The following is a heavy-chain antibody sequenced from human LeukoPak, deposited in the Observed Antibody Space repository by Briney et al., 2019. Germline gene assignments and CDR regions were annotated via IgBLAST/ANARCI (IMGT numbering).Heavy chain of an antibody. J-gene: IGHJ3*02. D-gene: IGHD1/OR15-1a*01. CDR2: IRVSDGAR. V-gene: IGHV3-23*01. CDR1: RFSFSTFP. Sequence: GGSLRLSCAASRFSFSTFPMGWVRQAPGKGLEWVSSIRVSDGARFYADSVKGRFTMSRDNPKNTLFLQMNSLRPEDTAVYYCAKEPRWEQLHSFDIWGQGTTVTVSS. CDR3: AKEPRWEQLHSFDI.